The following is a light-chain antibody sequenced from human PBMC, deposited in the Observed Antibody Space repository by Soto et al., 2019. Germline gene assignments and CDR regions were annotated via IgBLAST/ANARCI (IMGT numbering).Light chain of an antibody. Sequence: DIVLTQSPATLSLSTGERATLSCRASQSVSSNYLAWYQQKPGQAPRLLIYGASSRATGIPDRFSGSGSGTGFTLTIRRLEPEDFAVYYCQQYGSSYPWTFGQGTKVDIK. V-gene: IGKV3-20*01. CDR2: GAS. CDR1: QSVSSNY. J-gene: IGKJ1*01. CDR3: QQYGSSYPWT.